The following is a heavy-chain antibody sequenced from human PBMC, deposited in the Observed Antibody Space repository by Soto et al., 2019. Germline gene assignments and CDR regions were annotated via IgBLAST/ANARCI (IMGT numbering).Heavy chain of an antibody. CDR2: MNPGSGDT. J-gene: IGHJ5*02. D-gene: IGHD3-16*01. CDR1: GYSFTNND. CDR3: ARMETFGSLNWFDP. V-gene: IGHV1-8*01. Sequence: ASVKVSCKASGYSFTNNDVSWVRQATGQGLEWMGWMNPGSGDTGYAQKFQGRVAMTRDISIATAYMELSSLRSDDTAIYYCARMETFGSLNWFDPWGQGTLVTVSS.